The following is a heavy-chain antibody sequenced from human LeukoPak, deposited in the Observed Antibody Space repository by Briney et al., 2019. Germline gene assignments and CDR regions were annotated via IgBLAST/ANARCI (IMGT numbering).Heavy chain of an antibody. CDR3: ARVRLIVVVPAAIKYNDAFDI. CDR1: GGSISSYY. J-gene: IGHJ3*02. CDR2: IYYSGST. V-gene: IGHV4-59*08. D-gene: IGHD2-2*02. Sequence: SETLSLTCTVSGGSISSYYWSWIRQPPGKGLEWIGYIYYSGSTNYNPSLKSRVTISVDTSKNQFSLKLSSVTAADTAVYYCARVRLIVVVPAAIKYNDAFDIWGQGTMVTVSS.